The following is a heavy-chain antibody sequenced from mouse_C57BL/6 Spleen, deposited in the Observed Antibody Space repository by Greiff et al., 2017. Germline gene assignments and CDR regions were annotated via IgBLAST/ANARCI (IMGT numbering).Heavy chain of an antibody. CDR1: GFTFSSYA. V-gene: IGHV5-9-1*02. CDR3: TRDYDVYYAMDY. J-gene: IGHJ4*01. Sequence: EVHLVESGEGLVKPGGSLKLSCAASGFTFSSYAMSWVRQTPEKRLEWVAYISSGGDYIYYADTVKGRFTISRDNARNTLYLQMSSLKSEDTAVYYCTRDYDVYYAMDYWGQGTSVTVSS. D-gene: IGHD2-4*01. CDR2: ISSGGDYI.